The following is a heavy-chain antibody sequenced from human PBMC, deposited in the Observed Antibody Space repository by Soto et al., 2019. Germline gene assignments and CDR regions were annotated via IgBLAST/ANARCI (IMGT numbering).Heavy chain of an antibody. D-gene: IGHD2-2*01. V-gene: IGHV4-31*02. CDR3: AIDTSNYFDC. CDR2: VCYSGPN. CDR1: GGSVSSGGYF. J-gene: IGHJ4*02. Sequence: SETLSRTWTVSGGSVSSGGYFWSWARHRPGKVLEGSGYVCYSGPNHYNPPLKSRATISVDTPENQFFLNLSSVTAADTALYICAIDTSNYFDCWGQGTPVTVAS.